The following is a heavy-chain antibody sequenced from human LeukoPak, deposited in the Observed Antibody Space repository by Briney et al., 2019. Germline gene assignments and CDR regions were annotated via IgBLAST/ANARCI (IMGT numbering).Heavy chain of an antibody. V-gene: IGHV3-23*01. CDR1: GFTFSSYA. D-gene: IGHD3-3*01. Sequence: GGSLRLSCAASGFTFSSYAMSWVRQAPGKGLEWVSAISGSGGSTYYADSVKGRFTVSRDNSKNTLYLQMNSLRAEDTAVYYCAKSLDYDFWSGYPPFDYWGQGTLVTVSS. J-gene: IGHJ4*02. CDR2: ISGSGGST. CDR3: AKSLDYDFWSGYPPFDY.